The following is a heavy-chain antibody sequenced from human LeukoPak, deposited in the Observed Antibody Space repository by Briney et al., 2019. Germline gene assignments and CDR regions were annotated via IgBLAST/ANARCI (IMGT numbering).Heavy chain of an antibody. Sequence: SETLSLTCAVSGGSISSYYWSWIRQPPGKGLEWIGYIYYSGSTYYNPSLKSRVTISVDTSKNQFSLKLSSVTAADTAVYYCARDSLGYDAFDIWGQGTMVTVSS. CDR1: GGSISSYY. D-gene: IGHD3-22*01. V-gene: IGHV4-59*12. J-gene: IGHJ3*02. CDR3: ARDSLGYDAFDI. CDR2: IYYSGST.